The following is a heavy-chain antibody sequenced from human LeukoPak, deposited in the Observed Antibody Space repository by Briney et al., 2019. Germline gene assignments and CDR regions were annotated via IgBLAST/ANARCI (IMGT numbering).Heavy chain of an antibody. V-gene: IGHV4-4*07. J-gene: IGHJ3*02. CDR3: ARTKYCSSTSCYTVNDAFDI. CDR1: GGSISSYY. D-gene: IGHD2-2*02. Sequence: SETLSLTCTVSGGSISSYYWSWIRQPAGKGLEWIGRIYTSGSTNYNPSLKSRVTMSVDTSKNQFSLKLSSVTAADTAVYYCARTKYCSSTSCYTVNDAFDIWGQGTMVTVSS. CDR2: IYTSGST.